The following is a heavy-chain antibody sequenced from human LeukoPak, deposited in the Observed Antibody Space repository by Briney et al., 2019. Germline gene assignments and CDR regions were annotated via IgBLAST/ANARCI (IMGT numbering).Heavy chain of an antibody. J-gene: IGHJ4*02. CDR1: GFAISTNY. CDR3: ATLRWGQVDY. D-gene: IGHD2-21*02. CDR2: IFSADNT. Sequence: GGSLRLSCAASGFAISTNYMNWVRQAPGKGLEWVSVIFSADNTYYADSVKGRFTISRDISKNTVYLQMNSLRAEDTAVYYCATLRWGQVDYWGQGTLVTVSS. V-gene: IGHV3-53*01.